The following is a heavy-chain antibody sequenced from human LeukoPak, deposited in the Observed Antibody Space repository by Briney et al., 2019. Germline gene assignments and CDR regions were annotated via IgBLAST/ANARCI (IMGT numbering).Heavy chain of an antibody. V-gene: IGHV1-69*13. Sequence: ASVKVSCKASGGTFSSYAISWVRQAPGQGLEWMGGIIPIFGTANYAQKFQGRVTITADESTSTAYMELSSLRSEDTAVYYCARAKVVPAAISPPDFFDYWGQGTLVTVSS. CDR1: GGTFSSYA. CDR3: ARAKVVPAAISPPDFFDY. D-gene: IGHD2-2*01. CDR2: IIPIFGTA. J-gene: IGHJ4*02.